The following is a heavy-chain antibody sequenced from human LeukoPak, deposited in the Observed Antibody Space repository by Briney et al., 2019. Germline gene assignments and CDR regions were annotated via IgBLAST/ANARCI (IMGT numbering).Heavy chain of an antibody. CDR2: IYTSGST. CDR1: GGSLNDYL. Sequence: PSETLSLTCAVYGGSLNDYLWSWIRQPAGKGLEWIGRIYTSGSTNYNPSLKSRVTMSVDTSKNQFSLELSSVTAADTAVYYCARSLSLWFGGLDYWGQGTLVTVSS. D-gene: IGHD3-10*01. J-gene: IGHJ4*02. V-gene: IGHV4-59*10. CDR3: ARSLSLWFGGLDY.